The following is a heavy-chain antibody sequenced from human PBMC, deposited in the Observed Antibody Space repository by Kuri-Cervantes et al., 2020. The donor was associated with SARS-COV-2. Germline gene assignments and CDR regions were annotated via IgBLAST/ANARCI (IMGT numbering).Heavy chain of an antibody. J-gene: IGHJ4*02. D-gene: IGHD2-2*02. CDR1: GFTFSSYS. V-gene: IGHV3-48*01. CDR3: AKDIDTASVVVPAAINFDY. Sequence: GESPKTPCPASGFTFSSYSMNWVRRAPGKGLEWVSYISSSSSTIYYADSVKGRFTISRDNAKNSLYLQMNSLRAEDTALYYCAKDIDTASVVVPAAINFDYWGQGTLVTVSS. CDR2: ISSSSSTI.